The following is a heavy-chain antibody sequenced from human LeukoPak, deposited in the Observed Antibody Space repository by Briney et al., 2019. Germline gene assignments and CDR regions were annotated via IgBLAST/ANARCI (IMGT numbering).Heavy chain of an antibody. CDR2: IYYSGST. CDR3: ARDLSTGYFDY. V-gene: IGHV4-59*01. J-gene: IGHJ4*02. Sequence: SETLSLTCTVSGGSISSYYWSWIRQPPGQGLEWIGYIYYSGSTNYNPSLKSRVTISVDTSKNQFSLKLSSVTAADTAVYYCARDLSTGYFDYWGQGTLVTVSS. CDR1: GGSISSYY.